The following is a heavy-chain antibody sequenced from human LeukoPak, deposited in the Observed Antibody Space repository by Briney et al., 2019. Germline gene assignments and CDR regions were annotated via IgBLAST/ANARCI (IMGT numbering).Heavy chain of an antibody. D-gene: IGHD3-22*01. CDR3: ARDFDTSGYYFHY. CDR1: GGSFSDYY. J-gene: IGHJ4*02. CDR2: INHSGTT. V-gene: IGHV4-34*01. Sequence: SETLSLTCAVYGGSFSDYYWSWIRQPPGKGLEWIGEINHSGTTVYSPSLKSRPTISLDTSKNQFSLKLTSVTAADTAVYYCARDFDTSGYYFHYWGQGTLVTVSS.